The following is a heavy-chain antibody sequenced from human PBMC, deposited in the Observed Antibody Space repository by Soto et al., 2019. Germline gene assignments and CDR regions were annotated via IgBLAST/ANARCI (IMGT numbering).Heavy chain of an antibody. CDR1: GYAFTTYG. V-gene: IGHV1-18*01. Sequence: QVHLVQSGAEVKKPGASVKVSCQGSGYAFTTYGITWVRQAPGQGLEWMGWISAHNGNTNYAQKLQGRVTVTRDTSTSTAYMELRSLRYDDTAVYYCARGRDGDYWGQGAQVTVSS. CDR2: ISAHNGNT. CDR3: ARGRDGDY. J-gene: IGHJ4*02. D-gene: IGHD6-6*01.